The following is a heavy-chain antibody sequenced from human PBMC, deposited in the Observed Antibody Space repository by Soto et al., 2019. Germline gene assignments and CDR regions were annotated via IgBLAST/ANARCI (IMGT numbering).Heavy chain of an antibody. CDR1: GYTFTSYA. V-gene: IGHV1-3*01. CDR2: INAGNGNT. J-gene: IGHJ6*02. D-gene: IGHD3-3*01. Sequence: ASVKVSCKASGYTFTSYAMHWVRQAPGQRLEWMGWINAGNGNTKYSQKFQGRVTITRYTSASTAYMELSSLRSEDTAVYYCARAVEYDFSFLVWGQGTTVTVSS. CDR3: ARAVEYDFSFLV.